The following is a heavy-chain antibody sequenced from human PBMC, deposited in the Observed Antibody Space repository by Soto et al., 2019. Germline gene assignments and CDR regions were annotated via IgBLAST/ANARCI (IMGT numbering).Heavy chain of an antibody. Sequence: ASVKVSCKASGYTFNNYDIHWVRQAPGHGLEWMGWMNPNSGNTGYAQNFRGRVTMTQNTAIGTAYMELSSLRSDDTATYYCARAYGAETFDFWGQGTRVTVSS. J-gene: IGHJ5*01. CDR1: GYTFNNYD. CDR2: MNPNSGNT. V-gene: IGHV1-8*02. CDR3: ARAYGAETFDF. D-gene: IGHD3-10*01.